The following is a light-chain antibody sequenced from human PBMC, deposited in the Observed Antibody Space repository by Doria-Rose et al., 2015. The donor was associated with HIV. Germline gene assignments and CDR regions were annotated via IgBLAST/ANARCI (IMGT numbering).Light chain of an antibody. CDR1: QSFSSTY. V-gene: IGKV3-20*01. CDR2: DAS. J-gene: IGKJ1*01. CDR3: HQYGTSWT. Sequence: TQSPGTLSLSPGERATLSCRASQSFSSTYLAWYQQKPGQAPSLFIYDASTRATGIPDRFSASGSGTDFTLTINRLEPEDFALYYCHQYGTSWTFGQGTKVEI.